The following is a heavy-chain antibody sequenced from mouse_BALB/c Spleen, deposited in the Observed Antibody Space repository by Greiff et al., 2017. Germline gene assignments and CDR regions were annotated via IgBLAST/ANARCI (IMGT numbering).Heavy chain of an antibody. D-gene: IGHD1-1*01. CDR1: GFSLTSYG. CDR2: IWSGGST. V-gene: IGHV2-2*02. Sequence: QVQLKQSGPGLVQPSQSLSITCTVSGFSLTSYGVHWVRQSPGKGLEWLGVIWSGGSTDYNAAFISRLSISKDNSKSQVFFKMNSLQANDTAIYYCARNEVTTVVATDAMDYWGQGTSVTVSS. CDR3: ARNEVTTVVATDAMDY. J-gene: IGHJ4*01.